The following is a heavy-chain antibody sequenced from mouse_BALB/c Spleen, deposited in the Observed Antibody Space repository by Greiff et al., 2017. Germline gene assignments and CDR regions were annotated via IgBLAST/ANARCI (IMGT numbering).Heavy chain of an antibody. CDR1: GYSFTGYN. V-gene: IGHV1S135*01. CDR3: ARRYCSSYYAMDY. CDR2: IDPYYGGT. J-gene: IGHJ4*01. Sequence: EVQLQQSGPELVKPGASVKLSCKASGYSFTGYNMNWVKQSDGKSLEWIGNIDPYYGGTSYNQKFKGKATLTVDKSSSTAYMQLTSLTSEDSAVYYCARRYCSSYYAMDYWGQGTSVTVSS. D-gene: IGHD1-1*01.